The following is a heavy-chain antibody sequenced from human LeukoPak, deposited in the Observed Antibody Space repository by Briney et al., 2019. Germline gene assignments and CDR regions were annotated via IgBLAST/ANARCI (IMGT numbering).Heavy chain of an antibody. V-gene: IGHV4-34*01. CDR1: GGSFSGYY. Sequence: PSETLSLTCAVYGGSFSGYYWSWIRQPPGKGLEWIGEINHSGSTNYNPSLKSRVTISVDTSKNQFSLKLSSVTAADTAVYYCARVAGYSYGYHFDYWGQGTLVTVSS. CDR2: INHSGST. D-gene: IGHD5-18*01. J-gene: IGHJ4*02. CDR3: ARVAGYSYGYHFDY.